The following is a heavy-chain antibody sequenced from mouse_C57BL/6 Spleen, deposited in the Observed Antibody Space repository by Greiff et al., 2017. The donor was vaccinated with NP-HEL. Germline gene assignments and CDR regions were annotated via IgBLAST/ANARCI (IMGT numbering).Heavy chain of an antibody. D-gene: IGHD2-1*01. V-gene: IGHV3-6*01. J-gene: IGHJ4*01. Sequence: EVHLVESGPGLVKPSQSLSLTCSVTGYSITSGYYWNWIRQFPGNKLEWMGYISYDGSNNYNPSLKNRISITRDTSKNQFFLKLNSVTTEDTATYYGARGYYDYYAMDYWGQGTSVTVSS. CDR2: ISYDGSN. CDR3: ARGYYDYYAMDY. CDR1: GYSITSGYY.